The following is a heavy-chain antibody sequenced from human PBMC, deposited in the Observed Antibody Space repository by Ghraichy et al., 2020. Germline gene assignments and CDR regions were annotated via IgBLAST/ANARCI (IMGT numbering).Heavy chain of an antibody. CDR2: INPNSGGT. Sequence: ASVKVSCKASGYTFTGYYMHWVRQAPGQGLEWMGWINPNSGGTNYAQKFQGRVTMTRDTSISTAYMELSRLRSDDTAVYYCAREADYGDYSSQGAFDIWGQGTMVTVSS. V-gene: IGHV1-2*02. D-gene: IGHD4-17*01. CDR1: GYTFTGYY. J-gene: IGHJ3*02. CDR3: AREADYGDYSSQGAFDI.